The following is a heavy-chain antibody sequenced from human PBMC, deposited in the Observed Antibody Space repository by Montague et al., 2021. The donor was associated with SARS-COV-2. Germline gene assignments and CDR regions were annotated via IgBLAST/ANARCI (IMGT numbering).Heavy chain of an antibody. Sequence: SETLSLTCSVSSGSIISSGYYWGWIRQPPGKELEWIGNIYYSGTTYYNPSLQSRGTISVDTSKNHLSLRLSSVTAADTAVYFCARGMLRGVTIPFDYWGQGTLVTVSS. CDR1: SGSIISSGYY. CDR3: ARGMLRGVTIPFDY. CDR2: IYYSGTT. D-gene: IGHD3-10*01. J-gene: IGHJ4*02. V-gene: IGHV4-39*02.